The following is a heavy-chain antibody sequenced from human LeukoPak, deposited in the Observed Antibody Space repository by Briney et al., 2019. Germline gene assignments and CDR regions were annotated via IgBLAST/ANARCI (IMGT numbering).Heavy chain of an antibody. CDR3: ATEVSWANWYFDL. J-gene: IGHJ2*01. Sequence: ASVKVSCKASGYTFTSYYMHWVRQAPGQGLEWMGLINPTGGSTGYAQKFQGRVTMTEDTSTDTAYMELSSLRSEDTAVYYCATEVSWANWYFDLWGRGTLVTVPS. D-gene: IGHD6-13*01. V-gene: IGHV1-46*01. CDR1: GYTFTSYY. CDR2: INPTGGST.